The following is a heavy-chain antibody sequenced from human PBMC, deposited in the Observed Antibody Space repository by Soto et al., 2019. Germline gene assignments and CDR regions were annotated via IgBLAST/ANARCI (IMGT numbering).Heavy chain of an antibody. Sequence: GGSLRLSCSASRFTFHMCGMPWGPQAPDKGLEWVALISYDGSNQYYAASVKGRFTISRDNSKNTLFLQMNSLRADDTAVYYCAKDQASGQGSFDSWGQGTLVTVSS. V-gene: IGHV3-30*18. CDR1: RFTFHMCG. J-gene: IGHJ4*02. CDR2: ISYDGSNQ. CDR3: AKDQASGQGSFDS.